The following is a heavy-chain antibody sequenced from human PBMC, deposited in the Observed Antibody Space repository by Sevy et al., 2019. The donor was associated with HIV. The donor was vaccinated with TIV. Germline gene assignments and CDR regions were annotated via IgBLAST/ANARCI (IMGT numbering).Heavy chain of an antibody. D-gene: IGHD3-9*01. CDR3: ARGGTHQNYVILTDYGTTWGY. V-gene: IGHV3-48*01. CDR2: ISSSSNTI. CDR1: GFTFSTYN. J-gene: IGHJ4*02. Sequence: GGSLRLSCAASGFTFSTYNMNWVRQAPGKGLEWVSYISSSSNTIYYEDSVKGRFTISRENAKNSRYLQMNSLRAEDTAVYYCARGGTHQNYVILTDYGTTWGYWGQGTLVTVSS.